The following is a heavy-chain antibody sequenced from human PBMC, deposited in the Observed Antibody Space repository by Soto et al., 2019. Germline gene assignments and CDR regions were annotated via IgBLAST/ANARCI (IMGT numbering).Heavy chain of an antibody. D-gene: IGHD3-22*01. Sequence: ASVKVSCKVSGYTFSSYGISWVRQAPGQGLEWMGWITAYNGNTNYAQNFQGRVTMTTDTSTSTAYMELRSLRSDVTAVYFCARDHFSGRYYDRIFCCGDYWG. J-gene: IGHJ4*01. CDR3: ARDHFSGRYYDRIFCCGDY. V-gene: IGHV1-18*01. CDR1: GYTFSSYG. CDR2: ITAYNGNT.